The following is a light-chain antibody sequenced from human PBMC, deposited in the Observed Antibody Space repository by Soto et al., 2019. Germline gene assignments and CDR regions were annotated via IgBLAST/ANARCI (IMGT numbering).Light chain of an antibody. J-gene: IGKJ5*01. CDR1: QTIISW. CDR3: QQYYSYPIT. CDR2: DAS. Sequence: DIQMTQSPSTVSGSVGDRVTITCRASQTIISWLAWYQQKPGKAPKLLIYDASSLESGVPSRFSGSGSGTDFTLTISCLQSEDFATYYCQQYYSYPITFGQGTRLEIK. V-gene: IGKV1-5*01.